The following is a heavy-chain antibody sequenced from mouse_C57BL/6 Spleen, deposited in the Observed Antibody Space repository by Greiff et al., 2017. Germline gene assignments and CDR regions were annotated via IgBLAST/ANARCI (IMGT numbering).Heavy chain of an antibody. V-gene: IGHV14-4*01. J-gene: IGHJ2*01. CDR1: GFNIKDDY. CDR2: IDPENGDT. D-gene: IGHD3-2*02. CDR3: TSSGYHYFDY. Sequence: EVQLVESGAELVRPGASVKLSCTASGFNIKDDYMHWVKQRPEQGLEWIGWIDPENGDTEYASKFQGKATITADTSSNTAYLQLSSLTSEDTAVYYCTSSGYHYFDYWGQGTTLTVSS.